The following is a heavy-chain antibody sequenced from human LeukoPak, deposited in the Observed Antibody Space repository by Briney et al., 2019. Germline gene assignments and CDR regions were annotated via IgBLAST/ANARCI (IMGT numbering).Heavy chain of an antibody. CDR3: AREYSSSSRWNWFDP. J-gene: IGHJ5*02. Sequence: SETLSLTCAVYGGSFSGYYWSWIRQPPGKGLEWIGEINHSGSTNYNPSLKSRVTISVDTSKTQFSLKLSSVTAADTAVYYCAREYSSSSRWNWFDPWGQGTLVTVSS. V-gene: IGHV4-34*01. CDR1: GGSFSGYY. CDR2: INHSGST. D-gene: IGHD6-6*01.